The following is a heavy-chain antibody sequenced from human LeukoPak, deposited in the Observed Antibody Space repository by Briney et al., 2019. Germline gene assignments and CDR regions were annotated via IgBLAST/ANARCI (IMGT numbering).Heavy chain of an antibody. Sequence: GGSLRLSCAASGFAFGSYWMSWVRQAPGKGLVWVSRINSDGSSTSYADSVKGRFTISRDNAKNTLYLQMNSLRAEDTALYYCARTNSQARDYYYYMDVWGKGTTVTVSS. CDR1: GFAFGSYW. CDR2: INSDGSST. J-gene: IGHJ6*03. V-gene: IGHV3-74*01. CDR3: ARTNSQARDYYYYMDV. D-gene: IGHD1-7*01.